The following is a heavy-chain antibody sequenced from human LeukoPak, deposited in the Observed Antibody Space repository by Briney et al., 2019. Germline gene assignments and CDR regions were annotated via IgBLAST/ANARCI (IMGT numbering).Heavy chain of an antibody. J-gene: IGHJ3*02. CDR1: GFTFDDHG. CDR2: ISWSSGII. V-gene: IGHV3-9*01. Sequence: PGGSLRLSCAASGFTFDDHGMHWVRQAPGEGLEWVSGISWSSGIIGYADSVKGRFTISRDNAKNSLDLQMESLRAEDTAVYYCAKDTGSPADAITMEDNAFDIWGQGTMVTVSS. D-gene: IGHD3-3*01. CDR3: AKDTGSPADAITMEDNAFDI.